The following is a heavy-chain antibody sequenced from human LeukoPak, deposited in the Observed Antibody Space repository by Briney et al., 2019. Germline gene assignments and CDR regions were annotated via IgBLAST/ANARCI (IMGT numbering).Heavy chain of an antibody. CDR3: AELGITMIGGV. CDR1: GFKFEDYG. D-gene: IGHD3-10*02. Sequence: GGSLRLSCAGSGFKFEDYGINWVRQAPGKGLEWVSYISSSGSTIYYADSVKGRFTISRDNAKNSLYLQMNSLRAEDTAVYYCAELGITMIGGVWGKGTTVTISS. V-gene: IGHV3-48*03. CDR2: ISSSGSTI. J-gene: IGHJ6*04.